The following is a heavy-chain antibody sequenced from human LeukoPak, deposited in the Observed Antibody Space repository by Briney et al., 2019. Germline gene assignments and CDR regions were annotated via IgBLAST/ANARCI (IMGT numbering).Heavy chain of an antibody. CDR1: GYTLTSYG. CDR3: ARGTHPYSSGWYPH. Sequence: GASVKVSCKASGYTLTSYGITWVRPAPGQGLEWMGWISAYNGNTNYAQKLQGRVTMTTDTSTSTAYMELRSLRSDDTAVYYCARGTHPYSSGWYPHWGQGTLVTVSS. CDR2: ISAYNGNT. D-gene: IGHD6-19*01. V-gene: IGHV1-18*04. J-gene: IGHJ4*02.